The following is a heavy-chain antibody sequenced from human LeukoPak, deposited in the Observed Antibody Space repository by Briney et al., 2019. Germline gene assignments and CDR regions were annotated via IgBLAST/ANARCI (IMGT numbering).Heavy chain of an antibody. Sequence: PGRSLRLSCAASGFTFSSYGMHWVRQAPGKGLEWVAVISYDGSNKYYADSVKGRFTISRDNSKNTLYLLMNSLRAEDTAVYYCAKDQGDSSGYYLQNYFDYWGQGTLVTVSS. CDR3: AKDQGDSSGYYLQNYFDY. J-gene: IGHJ4*02. CDR1: GFTFSSYG. V-gene: IGHV3-30*18. CDR2: ISYDGSNK. D-gene: IGHD3-22*01.